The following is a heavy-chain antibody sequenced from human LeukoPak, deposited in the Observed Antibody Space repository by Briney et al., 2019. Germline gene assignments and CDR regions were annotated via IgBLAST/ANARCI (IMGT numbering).Heavy chain of an antibody. V-gene: IGHV1-2*04. Sequence: GASVKVSCKASGYTFTGYYMHWVRQAPGQGREWMGWINPNSGGTNYAQKFQGWVTMTRDTSISTAYMELSRLRSDDTAVYYCARGRLAVAGALDAFDIWGQGTMVTVSS. J-gene: IGHJ3*02. CDR2: INPNSGGT. CDR1: GYTFTGYY. D-gene: IGHD6-19*01. CDR3: ARGRLAVAGALDAFDI.